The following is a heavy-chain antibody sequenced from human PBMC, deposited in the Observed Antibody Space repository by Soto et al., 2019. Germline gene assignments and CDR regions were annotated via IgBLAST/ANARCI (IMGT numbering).Heavy chain of an antibody. D-gene: IGHD6-13*01. CDR1: GFTFSSYG. Sequence: QVQLVESGGGVVQPGRSLRLSCAASGFTFSSYGMHWVRQAPGKGLEWVAVIWYDGSNKYYADSVKGRFTISRDNSKNTLYLQMNSLRAGDTAVYYCARGDKAAAGTGWFDPWGQGTLVTVSS. J-gene: IGHJ5*02. CDR3: ARGDKAAAGTGWFDP. V-gene: IGHV3-33*01. CDR2: IWYDGSNK.